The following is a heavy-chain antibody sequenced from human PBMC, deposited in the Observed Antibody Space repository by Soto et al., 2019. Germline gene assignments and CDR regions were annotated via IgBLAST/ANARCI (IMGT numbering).Heavy chain of an antibody. Sequence: GGSLRLSCAASGFTFSSYAMSWVRQAPGKGLEWVSAISGSGGSTYYADSVKGRFTISRDNSKNTLYLQMNSLRAEDTAVYYCAIGVGNKGVPAAMGLGKEYYYDYAIDVWGQGTSVTVSS. CDR3: AIGVGNKGVPAAMGLGKEYYYDYAIDV. J-gene: IGHJ6*02. CDR2: ISGSGGST. D-gene: IGHD2-2*01. V-gene: IGHV3-23*01. CDR1: GFTFSSYA.